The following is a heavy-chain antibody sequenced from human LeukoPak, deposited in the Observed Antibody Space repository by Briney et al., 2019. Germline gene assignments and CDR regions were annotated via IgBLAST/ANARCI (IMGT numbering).Heavy chain of an antibody. CDR3: AKDIVVVPAAADFDY. CDR1: GFTFSSYA. J-gene: IGHJ4*02. D-gene: IGHD2-2*01. V-gene: IGHV3-30*18. CDR2: ISYDGSNK. Sequence: PGGSLRLSCAASGFTFSSYAMTWVRQAPGKGLEWVAVISYDGSNKYYADSVKGRFTISRDNSKNTLYLQMNSLRAEDTAVYYCAKDIVVVPAAADFDYWGQGTPVTLSS.